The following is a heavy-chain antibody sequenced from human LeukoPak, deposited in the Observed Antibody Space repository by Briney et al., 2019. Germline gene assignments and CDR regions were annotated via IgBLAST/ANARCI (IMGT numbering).Heavy chain of an antibody. CDR2: IYYSGST. V-gene: IGHV4-59*08. CDR1: GGSISSYY. Sequence: SQTLSLTCTVSGGSISSYYWSWIRQPPGKGLEWIGYIYYSGSTNYNPSLKSRVTISVDTSKNQFSLKLSSVTAADTAVYYCARQAVGAEDYWGQGTLVTVSS. J-gene: IGHJ4*02. D-gene: IGHD1-26*01. CDR3: ARQAVGAEDY.